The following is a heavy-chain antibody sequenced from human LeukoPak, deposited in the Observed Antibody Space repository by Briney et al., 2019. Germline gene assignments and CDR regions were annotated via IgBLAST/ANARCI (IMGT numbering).Heavy chain of an antibody. CDR2: ISYDGSNK. CDR1: GFTFSNYA. CDR3: AKDRLAITAVGTSFDY. Sequence: PGRSLRLSCAASGFTFSNYAMHWVRQAPGKGLEWVAFISYDGSNKYYADSVKGRFTISRDNSKNTLYLQMNSLRAEDTAVYYCAKDRLAITAVGTSFDYWGQGTLVTVSS. V-gene: IGHV3-30*18. J-gene: IGHJ4*02. D-gene: IGHD6-13*01.